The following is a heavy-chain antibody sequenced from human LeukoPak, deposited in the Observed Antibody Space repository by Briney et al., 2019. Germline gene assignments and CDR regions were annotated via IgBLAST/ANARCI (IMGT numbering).Heavy chain of an antibody. J-gene: IGHJ4*02. CDR1: GFTFSGYA. CDR2: ISYDGSNK. Sequence: GGSLRLSCAGSGFTFSGYAMHWVRQAPGKGLEWVAVISYDGSNKYYADSVKGRFTISRDNSKNTLYLQMNSLRAEDTAVYYCAKDYYGSGSLDYWGQGTLVTVSS. CDR3: AKDYYGSGSLDY. V-gene: IGHV3-30*04. D-gene: IGHD3-10*01.